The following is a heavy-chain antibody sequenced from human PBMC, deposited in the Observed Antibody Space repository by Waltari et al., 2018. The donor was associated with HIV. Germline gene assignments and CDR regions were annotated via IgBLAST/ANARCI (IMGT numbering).Heavy chain of an antibody. CDR2: INTVGDT. J-gene: IGHJ6*02. CDR3: ARYLRGHSGHGLDV. Sequence: EVQLVESGGNLVQPGGFVRLSCAASGFTFSSYDMHWVRQATGKGLEGVSAINTVGDTYYPGSVKGRFTISRENAKNSLYLQMNSLRAGDTAVYYCARYLRGHSGHGLDVWGQGTTVTVSS. D-gene: IGHD5-12*01. CDR1: GFTFSSYD. V-gene: IGHV3-13*01.